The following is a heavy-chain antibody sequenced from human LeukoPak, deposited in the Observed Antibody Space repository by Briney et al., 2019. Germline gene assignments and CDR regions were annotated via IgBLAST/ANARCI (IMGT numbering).Heavy chain of an antibody. Sequence: ASVKVSCKASGYTFTSNYIHWVRQAPGQGLEWMGLINPSGSSTSYAQKFQGRVTMTRDMSTSTVYMELSSLRYEDTAVYYCASPGGDYGVPKTPEYIQHWGQGTLVIVSS. CDR3: ASPGGDYGVPKTPEYIQH. V-gene: IGHV1-46*01. CDR1: GYTFTSNY. CDR2: INPSGSST. J-gene: IGHJ1*01. D-gene: IGHD4/OR15-4a*01.